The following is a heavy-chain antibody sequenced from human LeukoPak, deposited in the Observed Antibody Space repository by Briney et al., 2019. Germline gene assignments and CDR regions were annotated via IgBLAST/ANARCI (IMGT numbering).Heavy chain of an antibody. J-gene: IGHJ4*02. V-gene: IGHV3-21*01. CDR3: ARMHYFDY. CDR2: IAGSSGYI. CDR1: GFTFSSYT. Sequence: GGSLRLSCAASGFTFSSYTMNWVRQAPGKGLEWVSSIAGSSGYISYADSVKGRFTISRDNAKKSLYLQMTSLTAEDTAVYYCARMHYFDYWGQGTLVTVSS.